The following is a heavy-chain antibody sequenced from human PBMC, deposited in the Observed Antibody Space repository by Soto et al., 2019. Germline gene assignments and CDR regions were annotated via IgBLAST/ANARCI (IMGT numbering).Heavy chain of an antibody. Sequence: SETLSLTCAVSGYSISSGYYWGWIRQPPGKGLEWIGSIYHSGSTYYNPSLKSRVTISVDTSKNQFSLKLSSVTAADTAVYYCARGTKERYNWFDPWGQGTLVTVSS. CDR2: IYHSGST. V-gene: IGHV4-38-2*01. CDR3: ARGTKERYNWFDP. J-gene: IGHJ5*02. CDR1: GYSISSGYY. D-gene: IGHD1-1*01.